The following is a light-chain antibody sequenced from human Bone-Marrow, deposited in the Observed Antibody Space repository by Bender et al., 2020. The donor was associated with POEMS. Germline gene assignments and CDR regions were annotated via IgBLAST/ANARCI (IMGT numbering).Light chain of an antibody. V-gene: IGLV1-44*01. J-gene: IGLJ3*02. Sequence: QSVLTQPPSASGTPGQRVTISCSGSSSTIGRNVVNWYQQLPGTAPKLLIYSNTQRPSEVPDRFSGSQSGTSASLAITGLQSEDEAAYFCQSYDSDLNGWVFGGGTKLTVL. CDR3: QSYDSDLNGWV. CDR1: SSTIGRNV. CDR2: SNT.